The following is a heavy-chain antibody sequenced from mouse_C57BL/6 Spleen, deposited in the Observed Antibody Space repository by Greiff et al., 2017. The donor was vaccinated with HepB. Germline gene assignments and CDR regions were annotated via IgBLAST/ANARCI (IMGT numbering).Heavy chain of an antibody. J-gene: IGHJ3*01. CDR3: AKERTGTFAY. Sequence: QVQLQHPGAELVKPGASVKLSCKASGYTFTSYWMHWVKQRPGQGLEWIGMIHPNSGSTNYNEKFKSKATLTVDKSSSTAYMQLSSLTSEDSAVYYCAKERTGTFAYWGQGTLVTVSA. CDR1: GYTFTSYW. D-gene: IGHD4-1*01. CDR2: IHPNSGST. V-gene: IGHV1-64*01.